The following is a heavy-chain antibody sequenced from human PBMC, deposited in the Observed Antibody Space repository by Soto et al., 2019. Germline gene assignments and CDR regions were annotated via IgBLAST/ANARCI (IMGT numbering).Heavy chain of an antibody. V-gene: IGHV3-30*18. CDR1: GFTFSSYG. Sequence: QVQLVESGGGVVQPGRSLRLSCAASGFTFSSYGMHWVRQAPGKGLEWVAVISYDGSNKYYADSVKGRFTISRDNSKNTLYLQMNSLRAEDTAVYHCAKDFGFRGSPLDLWGRGTLVTVSS. CDR3: AKDFGFRGSPLDL. J-gene: IGHJ2*01. CDR2: ISYDGSNK. D-gene: IGHD1-26*01.